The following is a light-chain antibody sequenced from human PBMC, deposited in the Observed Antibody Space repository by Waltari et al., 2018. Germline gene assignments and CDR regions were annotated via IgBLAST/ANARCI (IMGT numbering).Light chain of an antibody. CDR1: QSLLHSDGKTY. Sequence: DLVMTQPPLSLSVTPGQAAAISCTSSQSLLHSDGKTYLYWYLQKPGQSPHLLIYELSNRFPGVPDRFSGTGSGTDFTLKISRVEAEDVGVYYCMQSIQFPVTFGGGTKVEIK. V-gene: IGKV2D-29*02. CDR2: ELS. J-gene: IGKJ4*01. CDR3: MQSIQFPVT.